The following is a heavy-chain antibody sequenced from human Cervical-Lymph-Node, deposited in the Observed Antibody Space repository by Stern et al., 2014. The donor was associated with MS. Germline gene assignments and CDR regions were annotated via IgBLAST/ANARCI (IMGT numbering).Heavy chain of an antibody. Sequence: VHLVESGAEVKKPGASVKVSCKTSGYTFISYNIHWVRQAPGQGLEWMGAISPKIGNTDYAQNFQGRVSVTRDTSTTTVNMELSSLTSEDTAIYYCARKPANNSFDYWGQGTLVAVSS. J-gene: IGHJ4*02. CDR1: GYTFISYN. CDR3: ARKPANNSFDY. V-gene: IGHV1-46*01. CDR2: ISPKIGNT.